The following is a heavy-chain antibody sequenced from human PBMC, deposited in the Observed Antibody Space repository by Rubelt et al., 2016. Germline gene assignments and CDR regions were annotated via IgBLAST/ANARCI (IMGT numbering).Heavy chain of an antibody. D-gene: IGHD2-2*01. Sequence: APGKGLEWVGRIKSKTDGGTTDYAAPVKGRFTISRDDSKNTLYLQMNSLKTEDTAVYYCTTDLYCSSTSCYFYYFDYWGQGTLVTVSS. CDR2: IKSKTDGGTT. V-gene: IGHV3-15*01. CDR3: TTDLYCSSTSCYFYYFDY. J-gene: IGHJ4*02.